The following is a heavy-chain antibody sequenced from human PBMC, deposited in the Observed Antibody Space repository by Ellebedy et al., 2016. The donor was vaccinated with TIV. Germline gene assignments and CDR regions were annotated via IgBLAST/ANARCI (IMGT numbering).Heavy chain of an antibody. CDR3: ARDGGSGSDYSQSDMDV. D-gene: IGHD3-10*01. CDR1: GYTFTSYG. CDR2: ISAYNGNT. V-gene: IGHV1-18*01. Sequence: ASVKVSCKASGYTFTSYGISWVRQAPGQGLEWMGWISAYNGNTNYAQNLQGRVSMTTDTSTTTAYMELRSLRSDDTAVYYCARDGGSGSDYSQSDMDVWGQGTTVTVSS. J-gene: IGHJ6*02.